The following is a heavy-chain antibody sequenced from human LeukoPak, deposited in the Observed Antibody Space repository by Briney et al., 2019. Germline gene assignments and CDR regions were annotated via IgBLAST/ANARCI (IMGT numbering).Heavy chain of an antibody. V-gene: IGHV1-2*02. J-gene: IGHJ5*02. Sequence: ASVKVSCKASGITVTAYFIDWVRQAPGQGLEWMGWINPHNGGTNYAQKFQGRVTMTRDTSINTVYMDLTRLTSGDTAIYYCAGHSSSSDGWFARWGQGTLVTVSS. CDR1: GITVTAYF. CDR3: AGHSSSSDGWFAR. D-gene: IGHD6-6*01. CDR2: INPHNGGT.